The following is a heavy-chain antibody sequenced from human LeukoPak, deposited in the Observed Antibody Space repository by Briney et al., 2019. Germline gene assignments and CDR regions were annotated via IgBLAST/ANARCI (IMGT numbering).Heavy chain of an antibody. J-gene: IGHJ4*02. Sequence: GGSLRLSCAASGFTFSSYAMSWVRQAPGKGLEWVLAISGSGGSTYYADSVKGRFTISRDNSKSTLYLQMNSLRAEDTAVYYWARGVAAPLKYWGQGTLVPVSS. D-gene: IGHD6-13*01. V-gene: IGHV3-23*01. CDR1: GFTFSSYA. CDR2: ISGSGGST. CDR3: ARGVAAPLKY.